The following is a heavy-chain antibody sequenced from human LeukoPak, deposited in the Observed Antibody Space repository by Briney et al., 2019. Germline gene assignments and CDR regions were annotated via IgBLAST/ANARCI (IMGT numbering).Heavy chain of an antibody. CDR2: IYHSGST. CDR1: GGSISSGGYY. D-gene: IGHD3-10*01. Sequence: PSETLSLTCTVSGGSISSGGYYWSWIRQPPGKGLEWIGYIYHSGSTYYNPSLKSRVTISVDRSKNQFSLRLTSVTAADTAVYYCARDAERRGHPIDIWGQGAMVTVSS. V-gene: IGHV4-30-2*01. CDR3: ARDAERRGHPIDI. J-gene: IGHJ3*02.